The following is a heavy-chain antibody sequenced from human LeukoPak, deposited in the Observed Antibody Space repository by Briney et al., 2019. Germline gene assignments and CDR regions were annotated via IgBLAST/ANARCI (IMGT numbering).Heavy chain of an antibody. V-gene: IGHV4-59*01. CDR2: IYYSGST. Sequence: SETLSLTCTVSGGSISSYYWSWIRQPPGEGLVWIGYIYYSGSTNYNPSLKSRVTISVDTSKNQFSLKLSSVTAADTAVYYCARDRVRGGSPTREFDYWGQGTLVTVSS. D-gene: IGHD1-26*01. CDR1: GGSISSYY. CDR3: ARDRVRGGSPTREFDY. J-gene: IGHJ4*02.